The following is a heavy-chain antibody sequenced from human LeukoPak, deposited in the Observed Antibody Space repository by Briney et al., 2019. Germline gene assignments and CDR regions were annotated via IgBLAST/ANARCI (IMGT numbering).Heavy chain of an antibody. CDR1: GGSFSGYY. J-gene: IGHJ5*02. V-gene: IGHV4-34*01. D-gene: IGHD4-17*01. CDR2: INHSGST. CDR3: ARTPINRLRRNCRWFDP. Sequence: PSETLSLTXAVYGGSFSGYYWSWIRQPPGKGLEWIGEINHSGSTNYNPSLKSRVTISVDTSKNQFSLKLSSVTAADTAVYYCARTPINRLRRNCRWFDPWGQGTLVTVSS.